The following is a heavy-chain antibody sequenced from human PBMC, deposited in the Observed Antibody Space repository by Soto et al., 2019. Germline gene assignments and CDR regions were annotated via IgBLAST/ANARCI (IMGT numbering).Heavy chain of an antibody. CDR1: GGSVISGSYY. CDR2: IYYSGST. CDR3: ARDLYVWGSYRYIMGEYGMDV. D-gene: IGHD3-16*02. Sequence: SETLSLTCTVSGGSVISGSYYWSWIRQPPGKGLEWIGYIYYSGSTNYNPSLESRVTISVDTSKNQFSLKLSSVTAADTAVYYCARDLYVWGSYRYIMGEYGMDVWGQGTTVTVSS. J-gene: IGHJ6*02. V-gene: IGHV4-61*01.